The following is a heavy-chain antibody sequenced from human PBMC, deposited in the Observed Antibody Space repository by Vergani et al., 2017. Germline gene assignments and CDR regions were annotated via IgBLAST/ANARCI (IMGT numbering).Heavy chain of an antibody. CDR2: SGSSATP. CDR1: GFTVSSNY. CDR3: TKGSRGYTGYFFDY. V-gene: IGHV3-53*02. Sequence: EVQLVETGGGLTQPGGSLRLSCAVSGFTVSSNYMSWVRQAPGKGLEWVSSVSGSSATPYYADSVKGRFIISRDNSKNTLHLQMNSLRADDTAVYYCTKGSRGYTGYFFDYWGQGTLATVSS. D-gene: IGHD5-12*01. J-gene: IGHJ4*02.